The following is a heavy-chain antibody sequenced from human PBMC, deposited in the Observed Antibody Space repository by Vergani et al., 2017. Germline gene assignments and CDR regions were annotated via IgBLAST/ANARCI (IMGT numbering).Heavy chain of an antibody. CDR1: GFTFSSYA. CDR3: AREGVPRCCIVGAPDF. D-gene: IGHD1-26*01. Sequence: QVQLVESGGGVVQPGRSLRLSCAASGFTFSSYAMHWVRQAPGKGLEWVAVISYDGSNKYYADSVKGRFTISRDNSKNTLYLQMNSLRAEDTAVYYCAREGVPRCCIVGAPDFWGQGTQVTVSS. CDR2: ISYDGSNK. J-gene: IGHJ4*02. V-gene: IGHV3-30-3*01.